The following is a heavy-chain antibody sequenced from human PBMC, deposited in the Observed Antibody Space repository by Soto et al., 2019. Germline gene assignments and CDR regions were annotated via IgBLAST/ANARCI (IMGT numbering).Heavy chain of an antibody. Sequence: GGSLRLSCAASGFTFSSYAMHWVRQAPGKGLEWVAVISYDGSNKYYADSVKGRFTISRDNSKNTLYLQVNSLRAEDTAVYYCAPEDMVVVPAAPGYYGMDVWGQGTTVTVSS. CDR3: APEDMVVVPAAPGYYGMDV. J-gene: IGHJ6*02. D-gene: IGHD2-2*01. CDR1: GFTFSSYA. CDR2: ISYDGSNK. V-gene: IGHV3-30-3*01.